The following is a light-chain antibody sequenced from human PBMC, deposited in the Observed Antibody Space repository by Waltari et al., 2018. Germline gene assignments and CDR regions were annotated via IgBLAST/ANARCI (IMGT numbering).Light chain of an antibody. V-gene: IGLV1-44*01. J-gene: IGLJ3*02. CDR2: GNN. Sequence: QSVLTQPPSESGTPGQRVTISCSGSRSNIGRNTVSWYQQLPGTAPKLLSCGNNQLPSGVPDRFSGSKSGTSASLAISGLQSEDEADYYCAAWDDSLNGHWVFGGGTKLTVL. CDR3: AAWDDSLNGHWV. CDR1: RSNIGRNT.